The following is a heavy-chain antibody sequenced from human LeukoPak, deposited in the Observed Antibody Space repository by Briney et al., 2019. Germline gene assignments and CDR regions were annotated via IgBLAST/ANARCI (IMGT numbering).Heavy chain of an antibody. J-gene: IGHJ4*02. D-gene: IGHD3-3*01. V-gene: IGHV3-53*01. CDR1: GFTVSSNY. CDR3: ARGENDFWSGYYYVGEGHLYYFDY. CDR2: IYSGRSGGRT. Sequence: GGSLRLSCAASGFTVSSNYMSWVRQAPGKGLEWVSVIYSGRSGGRTYYADSVKGRFTISRDNSKNTLCLQMNSLRAEDTAVYYCARGENDFWSGYYYVGEGHLYYFDYWGQGTLVTVSS.